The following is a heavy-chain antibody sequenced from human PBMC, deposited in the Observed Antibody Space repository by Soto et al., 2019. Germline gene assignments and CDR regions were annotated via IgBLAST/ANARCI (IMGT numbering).Heavy chain of an antibody. CDR2: ISSSSSYL. J-gene: IGHJ4*02. CDR3: ARVGDDSSGGAVDY. CDR1: GFTFSSYS. V-gene: IGHV3-21*01. Sequence: GGSLRLSCAASGFTFSSYSMNWARQAPGKGLEWVSSISSSSSYLFYADSVKGRFTISRDNAKNSLYLQMNSLRAEDTAVYYCARVGDDSSGGAVDYWGQGTLVTVSS. D-gene: IGHD3-22*01.